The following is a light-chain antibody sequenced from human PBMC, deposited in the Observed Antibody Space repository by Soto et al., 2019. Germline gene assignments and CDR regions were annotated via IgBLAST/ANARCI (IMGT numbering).Light chain of an antibody. Sequence: AIQMTQSPSSLSASVGDRVTITCRSSQGIGNDLDWYRQKPGKAPILLIYAATRLQSEVPSRFSGSGSGTDFTLTISSLRPEDFATYYCLQDHSYPRTFGQGTTVEVK. CDR1: QGIGND. J-gene: IGKJ1*01. CDR3: LQDHSYPRT. CDR2: AAT. V-gene: IGKV1-6*01.